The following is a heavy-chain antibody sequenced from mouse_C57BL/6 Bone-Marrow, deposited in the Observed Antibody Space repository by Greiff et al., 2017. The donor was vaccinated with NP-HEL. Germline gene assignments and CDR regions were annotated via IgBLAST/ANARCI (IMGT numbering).Heavy chain of an antibody. CDR2: IYPGDGDT. J-gene: IGHJ4*01. Sequence: QVQLQQSGPELVKPGASVKISCKASGYAFSSSWMNWVKQRPGKGLEWIGRIYPGDGDTNYNGKFKGKATLTADKSSSTAYMQLSSLTSEDSAVYFCASIYYGNGYYAMDYWGQGTSVTVSS. D-gene: IGHD2-1*01. CDR3: ASIYYGNGYYAMDY. CDR1: GYAFSSSW. V-gene: IGHV1-82*01.